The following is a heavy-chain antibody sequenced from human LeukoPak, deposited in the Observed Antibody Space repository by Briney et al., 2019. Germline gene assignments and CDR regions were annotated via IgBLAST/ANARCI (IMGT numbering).Heavy chain of an antibody. CDR2: IYTSGSA. D-gene: IGHD3-3*01. CDR3: ARTRYDFWSGSEALYFDY. J-gene: IGHJ4*02. CDR1: GGSISSGSYC. Sequence: SETLSLTCTVSGGSISSGSYCWSWIRQPAGKGLEWIGRIYTSGSATYNPSLKSRLTISVDTSKNQFSLKLSSVTAADTAVYYCARTRYDFWSGSEALYFDYWGQGSLVTVYS. V-gene: IGHV4-61*02.